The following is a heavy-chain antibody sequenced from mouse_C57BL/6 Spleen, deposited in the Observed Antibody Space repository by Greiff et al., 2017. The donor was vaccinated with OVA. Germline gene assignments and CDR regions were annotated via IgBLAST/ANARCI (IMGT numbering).Heavy chain of an antibody. CDR1: GFTFSSYA. J-gene: IGHJ2*01. CDR2: ISRGGGYI. CDR3: TREGDGYYAFDY. D-gene: IGHD2-3*01. Sequence: EVKLMESGEGLVKPGGSLKLSCAASGFTFSSYAMSWVRQTPEKRLEWVAYISRGGGYIYYADTVKGRFTISRDNARNTLYLQMSSLKSEDTAVDYCTREGDGYYAFDYWGQGTTLTVSS. V-gene: IGHV5-9-1*02.